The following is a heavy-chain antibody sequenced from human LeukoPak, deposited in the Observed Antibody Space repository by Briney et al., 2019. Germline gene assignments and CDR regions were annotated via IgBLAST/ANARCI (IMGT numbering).Heavy chain of an antibody. CDR1: GYTFTSYG. J-gene: IGHJ6*03. D-gene: IGHD2-15*01. V-gene: IGHV1-18*01. Sequence: ASVKVSCKASGYTFTSYGISWVRQAPGQGLEWMGWISTYKGNTNYAQKLQGRVTMTTDTSTSTAYMELRSLRSDDTAVYYCARLNLGYCSGGSCFRGYYYYMDVWGKGTTVTVSS. CDR3: ARLNLGYCSGGSCFRGYYYYMDV. CDR2: ISTYKGNT.